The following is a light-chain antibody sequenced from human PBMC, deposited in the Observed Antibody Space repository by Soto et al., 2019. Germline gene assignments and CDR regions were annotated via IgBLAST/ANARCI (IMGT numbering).Light chain of an antibody. J-gene: IGKJ3*01. CDR1: QSVSSY. CDR3: QQRSYWPPT. Sequence: EIVLTQSPATLSLSPGERATLSCRASQSVSSYLAWYQQKPGQAPRLLIYDASNRATGIPARFSGSGSGTDFTLTISSLEPEYCAFNYFQQRSYWPPTFGPGTKVDIK. V-gene: IGKV3-11*01. CDR2: DAS.